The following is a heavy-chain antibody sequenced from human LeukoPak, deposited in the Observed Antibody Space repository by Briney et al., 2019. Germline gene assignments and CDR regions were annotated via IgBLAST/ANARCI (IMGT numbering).Heavy chain of an antibody. CDR3: VASRYSSSWYGGYFDY. CDR1: GFTFSSYE. D-gene: IGHD6-13*01. J-gene: IGHJ4*02. V-gene: IGHV3-48*03. Sequence: QPGGSLRLSCAASGFTFSSYEMNWVRQAPGKGLEWNSYISGTGSTIYYADSVKGRFTISRDNAKNSLYLQMNSLRAEDTAIYYCVASRYSSSWYGGYFDYWGQGTLVTVFS. CDR2: ISGTGSTI.